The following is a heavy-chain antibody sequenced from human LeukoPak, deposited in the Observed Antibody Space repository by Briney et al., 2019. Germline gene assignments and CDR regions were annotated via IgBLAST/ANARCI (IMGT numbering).Heavy chain of an antibody. CDR1: GFTFSSYE. CDR2: IDTSGSTT. J-gene: IGHJ4*02. D-gene: IGHD1-26*01. Sequence: GGSLRLSCAASGFTFSSYEMNWVRQAPGKGLEWGSYIDTSGSTTYYAESVKGRFTISRDNAKNSLYLQMNSLRAEDTAVYYCAREGWELLFAFDYWGQGTLVTVSS. V-gene: IGHV3-48*03. CDR3: AREGWELLFAFDY.